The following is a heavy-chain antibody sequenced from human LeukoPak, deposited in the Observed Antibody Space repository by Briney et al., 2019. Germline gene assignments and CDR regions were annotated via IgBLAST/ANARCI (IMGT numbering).Heavy chain of an antibody. CDR2: IYYSGST. Sequence: PSETLSLTCTVSGGSINNYYWSWIRQPPGKGLEWIGYIYYSGSTNYNPSLKSRVTISVDTSKNQFSLKLSSVTAADTAVYYCARDSGSYFRAFDIWGQGTMVTVSS. CDR1: GGSINNYY. D-gene: IGHD1-26*01. J-gene: IGHJ3*02. V-gene: IGHV4-59*01. CDR3: ARDSGSYFRAFDI.